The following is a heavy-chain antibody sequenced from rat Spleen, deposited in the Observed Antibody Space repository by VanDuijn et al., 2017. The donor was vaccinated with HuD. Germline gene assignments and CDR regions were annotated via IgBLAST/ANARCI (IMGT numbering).Heavy chain of an antibody. J-gene: IGHJ2*01. CDR1: GFTFRDYA. CDR3: ARQELGRFDY. D-gene: IGHD5-1*01. CDR2: ILYDDTNV. Sequence: EVQLVESGGGLVQPGRSLKFSCVASGFTFRDYAMAWVRQAPKKGLEWVATILYDDTNVYYRDSVKGRFTISRDNTKNTLYLQMNSLKSEDTATYYCARQELGRFDYWGQGVMVTVSS. V-gene: IGHV5-17*01.